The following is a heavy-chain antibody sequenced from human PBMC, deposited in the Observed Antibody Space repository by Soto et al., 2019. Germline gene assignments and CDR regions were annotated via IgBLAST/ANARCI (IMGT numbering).Heavy chain of an antibody. CDR1: GGTFSSYA. V-gene: IGHV1-69*01. J-gene: IGHJ5*02. CDR2: IIPIFGTA. CDR3: AVTDEYGQNDYNWSAP. D-gene: IGHD1-1*01. Sequence: QVQLVQSGAEVKKPGSSVKVSCKASGGTFSSYAISWVRQAPGQGLEWMGGIIPIFGTANYAQKFQGRVTITADESTSTAYMELSSLRSEDTAVYYCAVTDEYGQNDYNWSAPWGQGTLVTVSS.